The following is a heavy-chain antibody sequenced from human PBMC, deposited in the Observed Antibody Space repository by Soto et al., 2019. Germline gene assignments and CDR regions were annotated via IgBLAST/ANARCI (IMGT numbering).Heavy chain of an antibody. CDR3: ASGAGKATYYDFWSGYSAYNWFDP. J-gene: IGHJ5*02. CDR2: ISNDRSNK. Sequence: GGSLRLSCAASGFTFSGYGMHWVRQAPGKGLEWVAVISNDRSNKYYVDSVKGRFTISRDNSKNTLYLQMNSLRAEDTAVYYCASGAGKATYYDFWSGYSAYNWFDPWGQGTLVTVSS. D-gene: IGHD3-3*01. V-gene: IGHV3-30*03. CDR1: GFTFSGYG.